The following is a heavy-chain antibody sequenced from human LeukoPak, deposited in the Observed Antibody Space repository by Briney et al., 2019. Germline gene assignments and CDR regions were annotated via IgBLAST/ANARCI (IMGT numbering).Heavy chain of an antibody. CDR1: GFTFSSYA. D-gene: IGHD3-10*01. CDR3: ARELPFDY. Sequence: GGSLRLSCAASGFTFSSYAMSWVRQAPGKGLEWVSAISGSGGSTYYADSLKGRFTLSRDSAKNSLYLQMNSLRAEDTAVYYCARELPFDYWGQGTLVTVSS. V-gene: IGHV3-23*01. J-gene: IGHJ4*02. CDR2: ISGSGGST.